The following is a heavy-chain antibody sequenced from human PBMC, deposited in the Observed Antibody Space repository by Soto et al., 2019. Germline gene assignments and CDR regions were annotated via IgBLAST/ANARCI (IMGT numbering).Heavy chain of an antibody. CDR2: IYYSGST. CDR3: ARGIPKHITIFGVVITDWFGP. V-gene: IGHV4-39*01. J-gene: IGHJ5*02. Sequence: SETLSLTCTVSGGSISSSSYYWGWIRQPPGKGLEWIGSIYYSGSTYYNPSLKSRVTISVDTSKNQFSLKLSSVTAADTAVYYCARGIPKHITIFGVVITDWFGPWGQGTLVP. D-gene: IGHD3-3*01. CDR1: GGSISSSSYY.